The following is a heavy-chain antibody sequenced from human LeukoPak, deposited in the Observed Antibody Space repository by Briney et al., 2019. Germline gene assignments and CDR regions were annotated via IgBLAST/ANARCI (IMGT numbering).Heavy chain of an antibody. CDR1: GSSISSGYY. D-gene: IGHD5-18*01. Sequence: SETLSLTCAVSGSSISSGYYWGWIRQPPGKGLEWIGSIYHSGSTYYNPSLKSRVTISVDTSKNQFSLKLSSVTAADTAVYYCARGVAGYSYGYHFDYWGQGTLVTASS. CDR3: ARGVAGYSYGYHFDY. CDR2: IYHSGST. V-gene: IGHV4-38-2*01. J-gene: IGHJ4*02.